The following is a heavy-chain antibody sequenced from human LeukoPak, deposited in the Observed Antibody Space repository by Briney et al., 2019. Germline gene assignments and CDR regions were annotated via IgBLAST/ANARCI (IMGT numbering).Heavy chain of an antibody. D-gene: IGHD6-19*01. CDR3: ARDLVYSSGWYAGELDH. V-gene: IGHV3-30*04. Sequence: GGSLRLSWSASGFAFSSDAMHWVRQAPGRGLEWLAVISYDGSNEDHAESVRGRFTISRNSLRPEDTAVYYCARDLVYSSGWYAGELDHWGLGTLVIVSS. CDR2: ISYDGSNE. J-gene: IGHJ4*02. CDR1: GFAFSSDA.